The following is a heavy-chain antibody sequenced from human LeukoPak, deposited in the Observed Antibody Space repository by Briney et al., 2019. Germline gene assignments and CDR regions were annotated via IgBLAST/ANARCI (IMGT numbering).Heavy chain of an antibody. J-gene: IGHJ6*02. CDR2: IYYSGST. D-gene: IGHD3-3*01. Sequence: SSETLSLTCTVSGGSISSYYWSWIRQPPGKGLEWIGYIYYSGSTNYNPSLKSRVTISVDTSKNQFSLKLSSVTAADTAVYYCARSGITIFGVVIAQYGMDVWGQGTTVTVSS. CDR3: ARSGITIFGVVIAQYGMDV. CDR1: GGSISSYY. V-gene: IGHV4-59*01.